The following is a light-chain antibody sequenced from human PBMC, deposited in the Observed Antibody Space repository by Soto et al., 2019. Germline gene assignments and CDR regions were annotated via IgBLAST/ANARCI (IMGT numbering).Light chain of an antibody. J-gene: IGLJ1*01. CDR3: SSYTNINTRACV. CDR2: GVT. Sequence: TQPASVSGSPGQSITISCTGTSGDIGSYNRVSWYQQHPGKAPKLIIYGVTDRPSGVSNRFSGSKSGNTASLTISGLQAEDEAEYYCSSYTNINTRACVFGTGTKVTVL. CDR1: SGDIGSYNR. V-gene: IGLV2-14*01.